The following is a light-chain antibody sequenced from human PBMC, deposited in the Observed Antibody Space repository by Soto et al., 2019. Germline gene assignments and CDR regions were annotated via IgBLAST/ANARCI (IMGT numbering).Light chain of an antibody. Sequence: EIVLTQSPATLSLSPGERATLSCRASQSVSSYLAWYQQKPSQAPRLLIYDASNRATGIPARFSGSGSGTEFTLTISSLEPEDFAVYYCQQRSSWLSFGGGTKVDIK. CDR3: QQRSSWLS. J-gene: IGKJ4*01. CDR1: QSVSSY. V-gene: IGKV3-11*01. CDR2: DAS.